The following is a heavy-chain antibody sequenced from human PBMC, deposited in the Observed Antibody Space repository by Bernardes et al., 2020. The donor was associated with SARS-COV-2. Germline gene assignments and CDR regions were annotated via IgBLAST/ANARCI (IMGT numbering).Heavy chain of an antibody. CDR2: MRSKYKNYVT. V-gene: IGHV3-73*01. CDR3: TGDYLY. D-gene: IGHD4-17*01. CDR1: GFTLSNAW. Sequence: VGSLRLSCAASGFTLSNAWIHWVRQAPGKGLEWVGRMRSKYKNYVTTYAPSLKDRITISRDDSRDTAYLQINSLKIGDTAVYYCTGDYLYWGQGALVTVSS. J-gene: IGHJ4*02.